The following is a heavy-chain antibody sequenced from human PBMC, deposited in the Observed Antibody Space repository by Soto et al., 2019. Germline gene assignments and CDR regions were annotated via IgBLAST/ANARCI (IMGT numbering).Heavy chain of an antibody. J-gene: IGHJ6*02. CDR3: AKDRLGGAVAGTYYGMDV. CDR1: GFTFSSYG. V-gene: IGHV3-30*18. CDR2: ISYDGSNK. D-gene: IGHD6-19*01. Sequence: VGSLRLSCAASGFTFSSYGMHWVRQAPGKGLEWVAVISYDGSNKYYADSVKGRFTISRDNSKNTLYLQMNSLRAEDTAVYYCAKDRLGGAVAGTYYGMDVWGQGTTVTVSS.